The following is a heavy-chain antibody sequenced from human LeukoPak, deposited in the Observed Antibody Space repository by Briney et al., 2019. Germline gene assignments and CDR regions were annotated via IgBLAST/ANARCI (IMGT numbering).Heavy chain of an antibody. CDR3: ARGGQLSTGAYFDY. Sequence: SVKVSCKDSGGTFSGHTFSWVRQAPGQGLEWMGRIIPILDIANYAQKFQGRVTITADKSTSTAYMDLSSLTSEDTAVYYCARGGQLSTGAYFDYWGQGTLVTIAS. D-gene: IGHD6-6*01. CDR2: IIPILDIA. CDR1: GGTFSGHT. V-gene: IGHV1-69*02. J-gene: IGHJ4*02.